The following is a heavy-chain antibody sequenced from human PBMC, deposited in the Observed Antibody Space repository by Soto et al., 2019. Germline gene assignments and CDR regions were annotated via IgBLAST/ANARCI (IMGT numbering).Heavy chain of an antibody. J-gene: IGHJ6*02. D-gene: IGHD1-1*01. CDR1: GFTFSNAW. CDR2: ISSGSTTI. V-gene: IGHV3-48*02. CDR3: ARVRRNDASDYYGMDV. Sequence: PGGSLRLSCAASGFTFSNAWMSWVRQAPGEGLEWVSYISSGSTTIYYADSVKGRFTISRDNGKNSLYLQMNSLRDEDTAVYYCARVRRNDASDYYGMDVWGQGTTVTVSS.